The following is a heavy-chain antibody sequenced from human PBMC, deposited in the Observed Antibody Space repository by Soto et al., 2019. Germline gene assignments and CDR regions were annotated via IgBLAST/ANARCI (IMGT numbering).Heavy chain of an antibody. CDR1: GFTFSSYG. Sequence: GGSLRLSCAASGFTFSSYGMHGVRQAPGKGLEWVAVISYDGGNKYYADSVKGRFTISRDNSKNTLYLQMNSLRAEDTAVYYCAKERAYDSSGYDYWGQGTLVTVSS. V-gene: IGHV3-30*18. J-gene: IGHJ4*02. CDR2: ISYDGGNK. CDR3: AKERAYDSSGYDY. D-gene: IGHD3-22*01.